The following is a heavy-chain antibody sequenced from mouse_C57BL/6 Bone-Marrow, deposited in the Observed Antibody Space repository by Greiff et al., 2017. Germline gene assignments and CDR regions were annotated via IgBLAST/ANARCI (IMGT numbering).Heavy chain of an antibody. CDR2: IDPENGDT. Sequence: VQLQQSGAELVRPGASVKLSCTASGFNIKDDYMHWVKQRPEQGLEWIGWIDPENGDTEYASKFQGKATITADTSSNTAYLQLSSLTSEDTAVYYCTTGAYYYGSSDWYFDVWGTGTTVTVSS. D-gene: IGHD1-1*01. CDR1: GFNIKDDY. V-gene: IGHV14-4*01. J-gene: IGHJ1*03. CDR3: TTGAYYYGSSDWYFDV.